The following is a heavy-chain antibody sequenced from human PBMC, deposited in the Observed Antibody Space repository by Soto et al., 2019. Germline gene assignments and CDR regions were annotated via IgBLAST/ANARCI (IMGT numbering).Heavy chain of an antibody. J-gene: IGHJ4*02. CDR1: GGSIGSSNG. CDR3: AVRDTAMVFGY. Sequence: SETLSLRCAVAGGSIGSSNGWRWVRQPPGKGLEWIGEIYHSGSTNYNPSLKSRVTISVDKSKNQFSLKLSSVTAADTAVYYCAVRDTAMVFGYWGQGTLVTVSS. D-gene: IGHD5-18*01. CDR2: IYHSGST. V-gene: IGHV4-4*02.